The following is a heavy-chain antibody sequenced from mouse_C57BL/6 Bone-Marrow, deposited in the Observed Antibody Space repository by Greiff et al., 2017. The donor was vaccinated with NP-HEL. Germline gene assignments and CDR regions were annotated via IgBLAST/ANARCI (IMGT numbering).Heavy chain of an antibody. V-gene: IGHV1-82*01. J-gene: IGHJ3*01. CDR1: GYAFSSSW. Sequence: QVQLQQSGPELVKPGASVKISCKASGYAFSSSWMNWVKQRPGKGLEWIGRIYPGDGDTNYNGKFKGKATLTADKSSSTSYMQLSSLTSEASAVYFCARSGTGFAYWGQGTLVTVSA. D-gene: IGHD3-3*01. CDR2: IYPGDGDT. CDR3: ARSGTGFAY.